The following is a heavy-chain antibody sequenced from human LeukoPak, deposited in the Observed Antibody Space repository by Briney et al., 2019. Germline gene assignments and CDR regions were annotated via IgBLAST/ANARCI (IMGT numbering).Heavy chain of an antibody. J-gene: IGHJ6*04. D-gene: IGHD3-9*01. CDR3: ARSRGYDIPDWMGVDV. CDR1: GGTFSSYA. Sequence: SVKVSCKASGGTFSSYAISWVRQAPGQGLEWMGRIIPIFGTANYAQKFQGRVTITADESTSTAYMELSSLRSEDTAVYYCARSRGYDIPDWMGVDVWGKGTTVTVSS. CDR2: IIPIFGTA. V-gene: IGHV1-69*13.